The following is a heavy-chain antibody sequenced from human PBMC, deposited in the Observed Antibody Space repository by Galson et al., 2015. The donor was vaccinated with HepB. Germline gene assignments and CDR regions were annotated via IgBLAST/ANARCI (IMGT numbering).Heavy chain of an antibody. V-gene: IGHV1-18*01. Sequence: SVKVSCKASGYTFTSYGISWVRQAPGQGLEWMGWISAYNGNTNYAQKLQGRVTMTTDTSTSTAYMELRSLRSDDTAVYYCARVEIHPYYYGSGSYWVYWGQGTLVTVSS. J-gene: IGHJ4*02. CDR3: ARVEIHPYYYGSGSYWVY. CDR1: GYTFTSYG. CDR2: ISAYNGNT. D-gene: IGHD3-10*01.